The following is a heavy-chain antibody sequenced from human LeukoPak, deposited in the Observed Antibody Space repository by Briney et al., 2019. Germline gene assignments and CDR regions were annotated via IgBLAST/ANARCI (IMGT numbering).Heavy chain of an antibody. V-gene: IGHV3-74*01. CDR1: GFTFSAHW. CDR3: ARVLTYFDL. J-gene: IGHJ5*01. CDR2: ITHEGGDA. Sequence: PGGSLRLSCAGSGFTFSAHWMHWVRQGPGKGLVWVARITHEGGDANYADSVKGRFTISRDNANNVLYLEMNSLTADDTGVYYCARVLTYFDLWGQGTLVTVSS.